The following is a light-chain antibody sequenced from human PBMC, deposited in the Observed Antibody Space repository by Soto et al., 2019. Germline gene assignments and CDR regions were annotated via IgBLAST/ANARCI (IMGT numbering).Light chain of an antibody. V-gene: IGLV2-14*01. J-gene: IGLJ1*01. CDR2: EVS. Sequence: QSALTQPASVSGSPGQSITISCTGTSSGVGGYNYVSWYQQHPGKAPKLMIYEVSNRPSGVSNRFSGSKSGNTASLTISGLQAEDEADYYCSSYTSSSTYYVFGTGTKVTV. CDR3: SSYTSSSTYYV. CDR1: SSGVGGYNY.